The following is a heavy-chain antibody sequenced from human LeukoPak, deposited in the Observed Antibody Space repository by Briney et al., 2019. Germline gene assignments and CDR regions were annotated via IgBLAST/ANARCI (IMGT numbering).Heavy chain of an antibody. V-gene: IGHV1-2*02. Sequence: GASVKVSCKASGYTFTGYYMHWVRQAPGQGLEWMGWINPNSGGTNYAQKFQGRVTMTRDTSISTACMELSRLRSDDTAVYYCARVMGGLVIAAFDIWGQGTTVTVSS. CDR3: ARVMGGLVIAAFDI. CDR1: GYTFTGYY. J-gene: IGHJ3*02. D-gene: IGHD3-3*01. CDR2: INPNSGGT.